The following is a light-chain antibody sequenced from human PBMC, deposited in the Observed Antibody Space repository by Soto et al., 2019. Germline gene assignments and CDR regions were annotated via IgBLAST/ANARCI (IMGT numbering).Light chain of an antibody. CDR3: QQYGSWWT. V-gene: IGKV3-20*01. CDR2: GAS. J-gene: IGKJ1*01. Sequence: EIVMTQSPVTLSVSPGERATLSCRASQSINSNLAWYQQKPGQAPRLLIYGASSRATGIPDRFSGSGSGTDFTLTISRLEPEDFAVYYCQQYGSWWTFGQGTKVDIK. CDR1: QSINSN.